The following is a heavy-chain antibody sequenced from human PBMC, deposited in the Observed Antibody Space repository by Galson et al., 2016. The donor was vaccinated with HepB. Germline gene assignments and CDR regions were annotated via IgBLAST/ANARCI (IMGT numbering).Heavy chain of an antibody. CDR2: MFYSGDS. Sequence: SETLSLTCAVSGGSVSSGSYYWGWVRQPPGKGLEWIGYMFYSGDSNYNPSLESRVTMSVDTSKNQFSLKVRSVTAADTAVYYCAIVSYDRRGRFDPWGQGTLVTVSS. CDR3: AIVSYDRRGRFDP. V-gene: IGHV4-61*01. D-gene: IGHD3-22*01. J-gene: IGHJ5*02. CDR1: GGSVSSGSYY.